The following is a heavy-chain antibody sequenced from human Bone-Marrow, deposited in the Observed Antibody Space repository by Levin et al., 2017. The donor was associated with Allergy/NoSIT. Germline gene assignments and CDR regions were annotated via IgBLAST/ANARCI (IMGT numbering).Heavy chain of an antibody. Sequence: SGPTLVKPTQTLTLTCTFSGFSLSTSGVGVGWMRQPPGQALEWLALIYWDDDKRYSPSLKSRLTITKDTSKNQVVLTMTNMDPMDTATYYCAHRGYWHQFDYWGQGTLVTVSS. CDR3: AHRGYWHQFDY. CDR2: IYWDDDK. D-gene: IGHD1-26*01. CDR1: GFSLSTSGVG. J-gene: IGHJ4*02. V-gene: IGHV2-5*02.